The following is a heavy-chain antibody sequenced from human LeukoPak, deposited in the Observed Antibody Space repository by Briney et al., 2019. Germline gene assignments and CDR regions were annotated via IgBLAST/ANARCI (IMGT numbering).Heavy chain of an antibody. CDR3: VRWGVTAGMQD. Sequence: GGSLRLSCEGSGFTFSDYWMGWVRQAPGKGLEWVANINPAGRDTYYVDSVKGRFTISRDNVKKSTFLQMNSLRVEETASYHCVRWGVTAGMQDWGQGTLVTVSS. J-gene: IGHJ4*02. CDR1: GFTFSDYW. CDR2: INPAGRDT. D-gene: IGHD2-2*01. V-gene: IGHV3-7*01.